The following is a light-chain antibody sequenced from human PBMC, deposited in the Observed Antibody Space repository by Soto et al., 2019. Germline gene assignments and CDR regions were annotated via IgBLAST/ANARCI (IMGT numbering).Light chain of an antibody. CDR2: SNN. Sequence: QRVLTQPPSASGTPGHRVSISCSGSSSNIGSNTVNWYQQLPGTAPKLLIYSNNQRPSGVPDRFSGSKSGTSASLAISGLQSEDEADYYCAAWDDSLNGYVFGTGTKVTVL. CDR3: AAWDDSLNGYV. CDR1: SSNIGSNT. V-gene: IGLV1-44*01. J-gene: IGLJ1*01.